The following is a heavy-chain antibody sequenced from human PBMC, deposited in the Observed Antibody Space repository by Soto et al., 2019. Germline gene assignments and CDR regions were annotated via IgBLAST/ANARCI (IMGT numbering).Heavy chain of an antibody. V-gene: IGHV1-18*01. CDR1: GYTFTSYG. CDR2: ISAYNGNT. D-gene: IGHD3-3*01. Sequence: ASVKVSCKASGYTFTSYGISWVRQAPGQGLEWMGWISAYNGNTNYAQKLQGRVTMTTDTSTSTAYMELRSLRSDDTAVYYCARVRNYDFWSGYYTGDYWGQGTLVTVSS. CDR3: ARVRNYDFWSGYYTGDY. J-gene: IGHJ4*02.